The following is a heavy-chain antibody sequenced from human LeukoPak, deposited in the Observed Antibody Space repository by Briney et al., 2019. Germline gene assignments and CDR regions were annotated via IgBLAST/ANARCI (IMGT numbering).Heavy chain of an antibody. J-gene: IGHJ4*02. V-gene: IGHV3-11*01. CDR3: AKVSTVTSNFDY. Sequence: PGGSLRLSCEASGFTFSNYYMSWIRQAPGKGLEWVSHIKGNGATTYYADSVRGRFTISRDNVKNTLYLQMNSLRAEDTAVYYCAKVSTVTSNFDYWGQGTLVTVSS. CDR1: GFTFSNYY. CDR2: IKGNGATT. D-gene: IGHD4-17*01.